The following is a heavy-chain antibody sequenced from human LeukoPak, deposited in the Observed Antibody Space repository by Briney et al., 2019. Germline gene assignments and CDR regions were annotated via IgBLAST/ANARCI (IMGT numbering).Heavy chain of an antibody. V-gene: IGHV3-7*01. CDR3: ARVNRDYYYYGTDV. J-gene: IGHJ6*02. Sequence: GGSLRLSCAASGFTFSSYWMNWVRQAPGKGLEWVANIKQDGSEIYYVDSVKGRFTISRENAKNSLYLQMNSLRAGDTAVYYCARVNRDYYYYGTDVWGQGTTVTVSS. D-gene: IGHD1-14*01. CDR2: IKQDGSEI. CDR1: GFTFSSYW.